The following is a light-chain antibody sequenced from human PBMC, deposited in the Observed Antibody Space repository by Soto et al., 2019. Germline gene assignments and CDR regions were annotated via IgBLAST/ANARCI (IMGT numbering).Light chain of an antibody. CDR1: QSVSSN. CDR3: QHYKTWPLA. Sequence: EIVMTQSPATVSVSPGETVTLSCRASQSVSSNLAWYQQKPGQAPRLLIYGASTRATGIPARFSGSGSGTEFTLTISGLQSEDFAVYFCQHYKTWPLAFGGGTKVDIK. J-gene: IGKJ4*01. V-gene: IGKV3-15*01. CDR2: GAS.